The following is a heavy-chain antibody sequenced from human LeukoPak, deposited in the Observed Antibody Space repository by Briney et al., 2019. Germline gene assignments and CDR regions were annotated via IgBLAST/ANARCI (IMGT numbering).Heavy chain of an antibody. V-gene: IGHV3-11*04. CDR3: AREGDFWSGPSGYFDN. CDR1: GLTFSNYA. CDR2: ISSSGRTI. J-gene: IGHJ4*02. D-gene: IGHD3-3*01. Sequence: GGSLRLSCAASGLTFSNYAMSWVRQAPGKGLEWVSYISSSGRTIYYADSVEGRFTISRDNAKNSLYLQMNSLRAEDTAVYYCAREGDFWSGPSGYFDNWGQGTLVTVSS.